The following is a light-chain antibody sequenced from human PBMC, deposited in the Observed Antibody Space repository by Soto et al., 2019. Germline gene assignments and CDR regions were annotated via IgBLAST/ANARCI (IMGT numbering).Light chain of an antibody. V-gene: IGLV2-11*01. CDR1: SSDVGGYNY. Sequence: QSVLTQPRSVSGSPGQSVAISCTGTSSDVGGYNYVSWYQQHPGKAPKVMIFDVNKRPSGVPDRFSGSKSGNTASLTISGLQAEDEADYSCCSYAGRYTYVFGNGTKVTVL. CDR2: DVN. CDR3: CSYAGRYTYV. J-gene: IGLJ1*01.